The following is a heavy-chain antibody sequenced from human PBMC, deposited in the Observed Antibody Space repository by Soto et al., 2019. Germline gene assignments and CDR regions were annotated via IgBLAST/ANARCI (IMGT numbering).Heavy chain of an antibody. J-gene: IGHJ6*02. D-gene: IGHD6-13*01. CDR1: GGTFSSYA. CDR3: ARKGQPHYYYYYGMDV. V-gene: IGHV1-69*06. CDR2: IIPIFGTA. Sequence: QVQLVQSGAEVKKPGSSVKVSCKASGGTFSSYALSWVRQAPGQGLEWMGGIIPIFGTANYAQKFQGRVTITADKSTSTAYMELSSLRSEDTAVYYCARKGQPHYYYYYGMDVWGQGTTVTVSS.